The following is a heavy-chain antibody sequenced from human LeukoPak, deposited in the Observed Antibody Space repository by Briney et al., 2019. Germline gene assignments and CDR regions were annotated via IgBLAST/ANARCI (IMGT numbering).Heavy chain of an antibody. CDR2: IIPIFGTA. Sequence: ASVKVSCKASGGTFSSYAISWVRQAPGQGLEWMGGIIPIFGTANYAQKFQGRATITTDVSTSTAYMELSSLRSEDTAVYYCARQRSGSWGGFDYWGQGTLVTVSS. D-gene: IGHD6-13*01. J-gene: IGHJ4*02. CDR3: ARQRSGSWGGFDY. V-gene: IGHV1-69*05. CDR1: GGTFSSYA.